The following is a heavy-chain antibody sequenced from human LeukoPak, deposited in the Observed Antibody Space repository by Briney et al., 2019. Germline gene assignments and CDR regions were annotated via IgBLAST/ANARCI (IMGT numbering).Heavy chain of an antibody. V-gene: IGHV4-39*01. D-gene: IGHD3-10*01. J-gene: IGHJ5*02. Sequence: SETLSLTYTVSGGSISSSSYYWGWIRQPPGKGLEWIGSIYYSGSTYYNPSLKSRVTISVDTSKNQFSLKLSSVTAADTAVYYCARHAFYYGSGSDWFDPWGQGTLVTVSS. CDR2: IYYSGST. CDR1: GGSISSSSYY. CDR3: ARHAFYYGSGSDWFDP.